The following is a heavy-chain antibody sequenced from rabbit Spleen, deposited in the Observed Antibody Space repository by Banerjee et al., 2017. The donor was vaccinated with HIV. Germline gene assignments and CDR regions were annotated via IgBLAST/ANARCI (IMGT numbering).Heavy chain of an antibody. J-gene: IGHJ6*01. D-gene: IGHD8-1*01. Sequence: QSLEESGGGLVKPGASLTLTCKASGFSFNGFSFNGGYDMCWVRQAPGQGLEWVACAYAGSSGSTDAATWAKGRFTISKTSSTTVTLQMTSLTAADTATYFCARDSGRSVSSYGMDLWGPGTLVTVS. V-gene: IGHV1S40*01. CDR2: AYAGSSGST. CDR1: GFSFNGFSFNGGYD. CDR3: ARDSGRSVSSYGMDL.